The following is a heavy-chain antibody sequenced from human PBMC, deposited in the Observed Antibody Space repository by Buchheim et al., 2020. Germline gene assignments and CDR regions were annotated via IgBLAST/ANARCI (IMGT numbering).Heavy chain of an antibody. J-gene: IGHJ5*02. Sequence: EVQLVESGGGVVRPGGSLRLSCAVFGFTFDDYGMNWVRQVPGKGLEWVSGINWNGGYTAYADPVKGRVTISRDNAKNALYLQMNSLRDEDTAFYCCARDVDEEDTTYSWFDPWGQGTL. CDR1: GFTFDDYG. V-gene: IGHV3-20*04. D-gene: IGHD1-1*01. CDR3: ARDVDEEDTTYSWFDP. CDR2: INWNGGYT.